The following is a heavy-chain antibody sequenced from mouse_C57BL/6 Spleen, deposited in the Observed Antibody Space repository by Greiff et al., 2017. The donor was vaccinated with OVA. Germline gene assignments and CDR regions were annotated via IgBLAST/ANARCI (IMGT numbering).Heavy chain of an antibody. CDR2: IDPSDSYT. V-gene: IGHV1-69*01. Sequence: QVQLQQPGAELVMPGASVKLSCKASGYTFTSYWMHWVKQRPGQGLEWIGEIDPSDSYTNYNQKLKGKATLTVDKSSSTAYMQLSSLTTEDSADYYSARGLEGLTGALDYWGQGTTLTVSS. D-gene: IGHD4-1*01. CDR3: ARGLEGLTGALDY. CDR1: GYTFTSYW. J-gene: IGHJ2*01.